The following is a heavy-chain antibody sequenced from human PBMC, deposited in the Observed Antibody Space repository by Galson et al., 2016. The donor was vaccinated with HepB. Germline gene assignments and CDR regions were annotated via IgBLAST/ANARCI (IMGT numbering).Heavy chain of an antibody. CDR2: TYYRSKWYS. D-gene: IGHD3-3*01. V-gene: IGHV6-1*01. CDR3: AREGPGAIFGVVVPVDVFDI. J-gene: IGHJ3*02. Sequence: CAISGDSVSSNSAAWNWIRQSPSRGLEWLGRTYYRSKWYSDYAVSLRSRITLNPDTSKHQFSLHLNSVTPEDTAVYYCAREGPGAIFGVVVPVDVFDIWGQGTMFTVSS. CDR1: GDSVSSNSAA.